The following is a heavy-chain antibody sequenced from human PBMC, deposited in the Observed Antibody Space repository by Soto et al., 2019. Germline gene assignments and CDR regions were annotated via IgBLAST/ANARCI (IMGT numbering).Heavy chain of an antibody. V-gene: IGHV3-15*01. CDR3: TAFNILTGSHFDS. CDR2: IKTKANIGTR. J-gene: IGHJ4*02. D-gene: IGHD3-9*01. CDR1: GFPFSDTW. Sequence: GGSLRLSCAASGFPFSDTWMSWVRQAPGKGLEWVARIKTKANIGTRDYAAPVKGRFSISRDDAKNTLYLQMNSLKTEDTAVYFCTAFNILTGSHFDSWGRGALVTVSS.